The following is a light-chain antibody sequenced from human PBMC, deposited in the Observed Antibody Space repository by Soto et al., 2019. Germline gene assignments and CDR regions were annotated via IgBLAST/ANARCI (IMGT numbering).Light chain of an antibody. CDR1: SSDVGGYNY. CDR2: DVS. CDR3: SSYTTSNTRQIV. V-gene: IGLV2-14*01. J-gene: IGLJ1*01. Sequence: QSVLTQPAYECRSPGQSITINCTGTSSDVGGYNYVSWYQQHPGKAPKFMIYDVSNRPSGVSNRFSGSKSGNTASLTISGLQAEDEADYYCSSYTTSNTRQIVFGTGTKVTVL.